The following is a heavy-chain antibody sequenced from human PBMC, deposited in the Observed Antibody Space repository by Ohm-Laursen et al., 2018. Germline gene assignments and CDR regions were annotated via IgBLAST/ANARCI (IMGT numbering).Heavy chain of an antibody. CDR1: GFTFSNFW. Sequence: SLRLSCAASGFTFSNFWMSWVRQAPGKGLEWVASIKQDGTEKHYVESMQGRFTISRDNAKNSVYLQMNSLRAEDTAIYYCARDPIDNNGYNPDYWGQGTPVTVSS. D-gene: IGHD1-14*01. V-gene: IGHV3-7*01. J-gene: IGHJ4*02. CDR3: ARDPIDNNGYNPDY. CDR2: IKQDGTEK.